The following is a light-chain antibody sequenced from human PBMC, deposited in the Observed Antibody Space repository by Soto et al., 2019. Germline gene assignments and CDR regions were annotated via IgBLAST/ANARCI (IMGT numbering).Light chain of an antibody. J-gene: IGKJ3*01. CDR3: QQYSRYSFT. Sequence: DIQLTQSPFFLSASVGDRVTITCRASQGIRSYLAWYQQKPGEAPTVLIYDASTLKGGVPSRFSGSGSGTEFTLTISSLQPDDFAFYYCQQYSRYSFTFGPGTKVEI. CDR1: QGIRSY. CDR2: DAS. V-gene: IGKV1-9*01.